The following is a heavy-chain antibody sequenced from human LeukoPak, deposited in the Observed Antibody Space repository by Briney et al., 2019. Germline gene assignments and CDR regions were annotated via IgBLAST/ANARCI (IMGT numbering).Heavy chain of an antibody. V-gene: IGHV1-18*04. J-gene: IGHJ3*02. D-gene: IGHD5-24*01. CDR2: ISGYNGNT. Sequence: ASVTVSFKASGYTFTTYGISWVRPAPGQGREGMGWISGYNGNTNYAQKLQGRVTMTTDTSTSTAYMELRSLRSDDTAVYYCARDTVEMATKDAFDIWGQGTMVTVSS. CDR1: GYTFTTYG. CDR3: ARDTVEMATKDAFDI.